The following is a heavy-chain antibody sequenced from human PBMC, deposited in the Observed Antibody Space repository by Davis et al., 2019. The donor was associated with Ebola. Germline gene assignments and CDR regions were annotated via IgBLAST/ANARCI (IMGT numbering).Heavy chain of an antibody. J-gene: IGHJ5*02. CDR2: ISAYNGNT. V-gene: IGHV1-18*01. CDR1: GYTFTSYG. Sequence: ASVKVSCKASGYTFTSYGISWVRQAPGQGLEWMGWISAYNGNTNYAQKLQGRVTMTTDTSTSTAYMELRSLRSDETAVYYCARVITMIVPGWFDPWGQGTLVTVSS. D-gene: IGHD3-22*01. CDR3: ARVITMIVPGWFDP.